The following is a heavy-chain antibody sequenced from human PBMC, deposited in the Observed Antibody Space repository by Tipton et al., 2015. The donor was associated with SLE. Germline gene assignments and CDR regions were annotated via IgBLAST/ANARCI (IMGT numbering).Heavy chain of an antibody. CDR1: GGSFSVYY. Sequence: TLSLTCAVYGGSFSVYYWSWFRQPPGKGLEWIGEINHSGSTNYNPSLKSRVTISVDTSKNQFSLKLSSVTAADTAVYYCAGAEADAFDIWGQGTMVTVSS. V-gene: IGHV4-34*01. CDR2: INHSGST. J-gene: IGHJ3*02. CDR3: AGAEADAFDI.